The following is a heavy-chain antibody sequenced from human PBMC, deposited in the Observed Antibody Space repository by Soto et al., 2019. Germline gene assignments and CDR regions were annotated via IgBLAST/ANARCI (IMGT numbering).Heavy chain of an antibody. CDR1: GFTFSNAW. V-gene: IGHV3-15*01. CDR2: IKSKTAGGTT. Sequence: TGGSLRLSCAASGFTFSNAWMSWVRQAPGKGLEWVGRIKSKTAGGTTDYASPVKGRFTISRDDSKNTLYLQMNSLKTEDPAVYYCTTDWSRLYSSLDYWGQGTLVTVSS. D-gene: IGHD4-4*01. J-gene: IGHJ4*02. CDR3: TTDWSRLYSSLDY.